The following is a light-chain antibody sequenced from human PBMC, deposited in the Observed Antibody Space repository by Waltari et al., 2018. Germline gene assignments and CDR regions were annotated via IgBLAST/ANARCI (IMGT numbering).Light chain of an antibody. Sequence: SYVLTQPPSVSVAPGQTARITCGGNNIGRQSVHWDQHKPGQAPVLVVYEDTDRPSGIPERFSGSNSGNTATLTISRVEAGDEASYYCQVWDNSGDPFGVFGGGTELTVL. V-gene: IGLV3-21*02. CDR1: NIGRQS. CDR3: QVWDNSGDPFGV. J-gene: IGLJ3*02. CDR2: EDT.